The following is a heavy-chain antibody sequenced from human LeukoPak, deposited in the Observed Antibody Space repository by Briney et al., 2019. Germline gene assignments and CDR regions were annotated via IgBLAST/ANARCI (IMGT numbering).Heavy chain of an antibody. Sequence: SETLSLTCNVSGGSISSYYWSWIRQPPGKGLEWIGYIYYSGSTNYNPSLKSRVTISVDTSKNQFSLKLSSVTAADTAVYYCASYYYDSRDAFDIWGQGTMVTVSS. CDR3: ASYYYDSRDAFDI. V-gene: IGHV4-59*01. CDR2: IYYSGST. J-gene: IGHJ3*02. CDR1: GGSISSYY. D-gene: IGHD3-22*01.